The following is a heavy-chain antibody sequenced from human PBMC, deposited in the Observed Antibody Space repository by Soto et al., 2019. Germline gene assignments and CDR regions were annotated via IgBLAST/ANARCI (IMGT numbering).Heavy chain of an antibody. CDR3: AKEAPYSSSWYFNWFDP. D-gene: IGHD6-13*01. Sequence: PGGSLRLSCAAFGFTFSSHPMGWVRQAPGKGLEWVSIISDSGDSTYYADSVKGRFTISRDNSKNTLYLQMNSLRAEDTAVYYCAKEAPYSSSWYFNWFDPWGQGTLVTVSS. CDR2: ISDSGDST. CDR1: GFTFSSHP. J-gene: IGHJ5*02. V-gene: IGHV3-23*01.